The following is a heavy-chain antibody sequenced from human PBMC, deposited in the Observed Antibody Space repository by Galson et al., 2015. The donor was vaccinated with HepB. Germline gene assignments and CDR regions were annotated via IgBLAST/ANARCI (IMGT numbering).Heavy chain of an antibody. CDR2: IIPIFGTA. J-gene: IGHJ6*02. CDR3: ARWPQDGYNFVYGMDI. D-gene: IGHD5-24*01. CDR1: GGTFSSYA. Sequence: SVKVSCKASGGTFSSYAISWVRQAPGQGLEWMGGIIPIFGTANYAQKFQGRVTITADKSTSTAYMELSSLRSEDTAVYYCARWPQDGYNFVYGMDIWGQGTTVTVSS. V-gene: IGHV1-69*06.